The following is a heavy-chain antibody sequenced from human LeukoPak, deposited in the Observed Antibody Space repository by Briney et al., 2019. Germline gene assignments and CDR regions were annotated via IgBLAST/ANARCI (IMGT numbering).Heavy chain of an antibody. CDR2: ISSSGSTI. CDR3: AKDSYDSFAFDI. J-gene: IGHJ3*02. V-gene: IGHV3-11*04. CDR1: GFTFSDYY. D-gene: IGHD3-22*01. Sequence: PGGSLRLSCAASGFTFSDYYMSWIRQAPGKGLEWVSYISSSGSTIYYADSVKGRFTISRDNAKNSLYLQMNSLRAEDTAVYYCAKDSYDSFAFDIWGQGTMVTVSS.